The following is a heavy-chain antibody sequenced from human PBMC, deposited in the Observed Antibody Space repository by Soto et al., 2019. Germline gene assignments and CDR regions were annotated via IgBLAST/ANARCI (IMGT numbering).Heavy chain of an antibody. CDR1: GFTFSSYA. Sequence: PGGSLRLSCAASGFTFSSYAMSWVRQAPGKGLEWVSAISGSGGSTYYADSVKGRFTISRDNSKNTLYLQMNSLRAEDTAVYYCAKRRGYGDYVNYFDYWGQGALVTVSS. J-gene: IGHJ4*02. V-gene: IGHV3-23*01. D-gene: IGHD4-17*01. CDR2: ISGSGGST. CDR3: AKRRGYGDYVNYFDY.